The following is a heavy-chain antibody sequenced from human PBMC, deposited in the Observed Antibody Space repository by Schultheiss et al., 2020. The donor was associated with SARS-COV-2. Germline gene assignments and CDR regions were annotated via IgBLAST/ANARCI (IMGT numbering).Heavy chain of an antibody. V-gene: IGHV1-69*04. CDR3: ARGGPYGDYVGWFDP. J-gene: IGHJ5*02. CDR1: GYTFTSYG. Sequence: KISCKGSGYTFTSYGISWVRQAPGQGLEWMGRIIPILGIANYAQKFQGRVTITADKSTSTAYMELSSLRSEDTAVYYCARGGPYGDYVGWFDPWGQGTLVTVSS. CDR2: IIPILGIA. D-gene: IGHD4-17*01.